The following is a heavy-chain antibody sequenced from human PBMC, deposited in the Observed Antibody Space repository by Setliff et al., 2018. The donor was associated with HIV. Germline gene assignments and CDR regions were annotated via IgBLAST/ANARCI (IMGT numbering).Heavy chain of an antibody. CDR3: ARDQGNPPSRGDI. Sequence: SETLSLTCIVSGGSISSYSWSWIRQSAGKGLEWIGRIWTTGSTNYNPSLKSRVTMSVDTSKDQFSLRLTSVTAADTAVYFCARDQGNPPSRGDIWGQGTMVTVSS. J-gene: IGHJ3*02. CDR2: IWTTGST. CDR1: GGSISSYS. V-gene: IGHV4-4*07.